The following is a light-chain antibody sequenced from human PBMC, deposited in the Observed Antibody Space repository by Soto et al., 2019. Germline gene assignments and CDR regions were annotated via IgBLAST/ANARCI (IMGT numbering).Light chain of an antibody. CDR2: DVS. V-gene: IGLV2-14*03. Sequence: QSALTQPASVSGSPGQSITISCTGTSSDVGGYNFVSWYQHHPGKAPKLMVYDVSNRPSGVSNRFSGSKSGSTASLTISGLQAEDEADYYCSSYTSSSTLYVFGTGTKVTVL. J-gene: IGLJ1*01. CDR1: SSDVGGYNF. CDR3: SSYTSSSTLYV.